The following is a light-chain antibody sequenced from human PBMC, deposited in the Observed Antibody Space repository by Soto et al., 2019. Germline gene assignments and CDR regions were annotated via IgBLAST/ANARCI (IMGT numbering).Light chain of an antibody. J-gene: IGKJ4*01. CDR1: QSVRSSY. CDR3: QQYGSLLT. Sequence: EIVLPQSPGTLSLSPGERATLSCRASQSVRSSYLAWYQQKPGQAPRLLIFDASSRAPGIPDRFSGSGSGTDFTLTISRLDPGDFALYYCQQYGSLLTFGGGTKVEIK. CDR2: DAS. V-gene: IGKV3-20*01.